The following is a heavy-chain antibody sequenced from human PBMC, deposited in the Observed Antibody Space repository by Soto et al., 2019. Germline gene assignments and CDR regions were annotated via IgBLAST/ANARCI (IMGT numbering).Heavy chain of an antibody. CDR1: GFTFSSFG. V-gene: IGHV3-48*02. CDR2: ISSGSSAM. J-gene: IGHJ4*02. D-gene: IGHD6-6*01. Sequence: EVQLVESGGGLVQPGGSLRLSCVASGFTFSSFGMNWVRQAPGKGLEWVSYISSGSSAMNYADSVKGRFTISRDNAKNSLYLQMNSLRDEDSAVYYCARGGATRPLLGGQGTLVIVSS. CDR3: ARGGATRPLL.